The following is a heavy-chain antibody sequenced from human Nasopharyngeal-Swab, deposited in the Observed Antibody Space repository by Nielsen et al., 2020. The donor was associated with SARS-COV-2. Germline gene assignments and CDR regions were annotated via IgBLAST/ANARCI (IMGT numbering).Heavy chain of an antibody. CDR2: IIPILGIA. Sequence: SVKVSCKASGGTFSSYAISWVRQAPVQGLEWMGRIIPILGIANYAQKFQGRVTITADKSTSTAYMELSSLRSEDTAVYYCARDRKVDILTGYYTHYYYYGMDVWGQGTTVTVSS. CDR1: GGTFSSYA. V-gene: IGHV1-69*04. J-gene: IGHJ6*02. D-gene: IGHD3-9*01. CDR3: ARDRKVDILTGYYTHYYYYGMDV.